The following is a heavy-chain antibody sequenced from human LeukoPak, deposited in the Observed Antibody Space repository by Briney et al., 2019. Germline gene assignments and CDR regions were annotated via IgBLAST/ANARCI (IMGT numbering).Heavy chain of an antibody. CDR1: GYTFNSDG. CDR3: ARAHIVVVPAAIGELDYYYYYGMDV. CDR2: ISAYNGNT. Sequence: ASVKVSCKASGYTFNSDGISWVRQAPGQGLEWMGWISAYNGNTNYAQKLQGRVTTTTDTSTSTAYMELRSLRSDDTAVYYCARAHIVVVPAAIGELDYYYYYGMDVWGQGTTVTVSS. J-gene: IGHJ6*02. V-gene: IGHV1-18*01. D-gene: IGHD2-2*02.